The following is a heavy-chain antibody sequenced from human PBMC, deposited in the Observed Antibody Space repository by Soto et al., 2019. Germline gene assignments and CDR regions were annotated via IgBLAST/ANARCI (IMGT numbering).Heavy chain of an antibody. CDR2: IYWNDDR. J-gene: IGHJ4*02. Sequence: QLTLKESGPTLVKPTQTLTLTCTFSGFSLSNPGVGLGWVRQPPGKALQWLAVIYWNDDRRYSPSLKTRLTITKDTSKNHVVLTMTDMDPVDTATYYCAHGGPAASLDFWGQGTMVTVSS. V-gene: IGHV2-5*01. D-gene: IGHD2-2*01. CDR1: GFSLSNPGVG. CDR3: AHGGPAASLDF.